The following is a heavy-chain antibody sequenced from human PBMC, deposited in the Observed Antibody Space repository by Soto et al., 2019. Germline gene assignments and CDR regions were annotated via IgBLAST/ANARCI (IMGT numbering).Heavy chain of an antibody. CDR2: IIPIFGTA. V-gene: IGHV1-69*13. Sequence: ASVKVSCKASGGTFSSYAIRWVRQAPGPGLEWMGGIIPIFGTANYAQKFQGRVTITADESTSTAYMELSSLRSEDTAVYYCAVEIVATIGLRGWFGPWGQGTLVTVSS. D-gene: IGHD5-12*01. CDR3: AVEIVATIGLRGWFGP. J-gene: IGHJ5*02. CDR1: GGTFSSYA.